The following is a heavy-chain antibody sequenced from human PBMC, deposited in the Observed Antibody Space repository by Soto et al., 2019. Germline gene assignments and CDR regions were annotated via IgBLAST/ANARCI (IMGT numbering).Heavy chain of an antibody. V-gene: IGHV4-31*03. CDR2: IYYSGST. CDR3: AREGEIAARRPLGKKAYYFDY. CDR1: GGSISSGGYY. Sequence: SETLSLTCTVSGGSISSGGYYWSWIRQHPGKGLEWIGYIYYSGSTYYNPSLKSRVTISVATSKNQFSLKLSSVTAADTAVYYCAREGEIAARRPLGKKAYYFDYWGQGTLVTVSS. J-gene: IGHJ4*02. D-gene: IGHD6-6*01.